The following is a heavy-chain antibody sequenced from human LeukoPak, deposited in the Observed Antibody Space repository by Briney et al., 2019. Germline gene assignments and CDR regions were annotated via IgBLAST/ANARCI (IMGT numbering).Heavy chain of an antibody. CDR2: TYYRSKWYN. CDR1: GDSVSSKNAA. V-gene: IGHV6-1*01. Sequence: SQTLSLTCAISGDSVSSKNAAWNWIRQSPSRGLEWLGRTYYRSKWYNDNAESVKGRISNNPDTSKNQFSLQLNSVTPEDTAVYYCARGPGYFQYWGQGTLVTVSS. CDR3: ARGPGYFQY. D-gene: IGHD2-8*02. J-gene: IGHJ1*01.